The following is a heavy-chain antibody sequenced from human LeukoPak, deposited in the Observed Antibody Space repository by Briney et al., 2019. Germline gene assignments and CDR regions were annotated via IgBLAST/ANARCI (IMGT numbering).Heavy chain of an antibody. CDR2: VHLDGRT. D-gene: IGHD3-3*01. V-gene: IGHV4-4*02. J-gene: IGHJ4*02. Sequence: SETLSLTCGVSGGSVTSTNWWTWVRQPPGKGLEWIGEVHLDGRTNYNPSLKSRLTMSVDPSENRVSLKLTSVTAADTAVYYCAREGGFYRPLDYSGQGTLVTVSS. CDR3: AREGGFYRPLDY. CDR1: GGSVTSTNW.